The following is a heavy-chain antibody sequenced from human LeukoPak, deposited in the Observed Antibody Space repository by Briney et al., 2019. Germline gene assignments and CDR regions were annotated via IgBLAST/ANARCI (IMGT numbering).Heavy chain of an antibody. V-gene: IGHV3-7*01. D-gene: IGHD3-16*02. J-gene: IGHJ6*02. CDR1: GFTFSAYW. CDR2: IKQDGSDK. CDR3: TRDYRGKDV. Sequence: GGSLRLSCAASGFTFSAYWMSWVRQAPGKGLEWVANIKQDGSDKFYADSMKGRFTISRDNAKNSVYLQMDSQRVEDTAVYYCTRDYRGKDVWGRGTTVTVSS.